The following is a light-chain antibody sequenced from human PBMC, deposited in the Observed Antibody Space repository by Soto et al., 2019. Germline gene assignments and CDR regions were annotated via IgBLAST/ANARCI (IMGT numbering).Light chain of an antibody. CDR2: YDD. J-gene: IGLJ2*01. V-gene: IGLV1-36*01. CDR3: AAWDDSLNGVV. Sequence: QSVLTQPPSVSETPGQRVTISCSGSRSNIEDNPVNWYQHLPGKAPKLLIYYDDLMPSGVSARFSGSKSGTSASLAISGLQSEDEADYYCAAWDDSLNGVVFGGGTKLTVL. CDR1: RSNIEDNP.